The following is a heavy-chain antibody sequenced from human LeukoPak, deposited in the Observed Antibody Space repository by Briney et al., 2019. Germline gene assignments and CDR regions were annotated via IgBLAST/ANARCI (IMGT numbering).Heavy chain of an antibody. V-gene: IGHV3-48*04. J-gene: IGHJ6*02. CDR2: ISSSSSTI. D-gene: IGHD2-15*01. CDR1: GFTFSSYS. Sequence: GGSRRLSCAASGFTFSSYSMNWVRQAPGKGLEWVSYISSSSSTIYYADSVKGRFTISRDNAKNSLYLQMNSLRAEDTAVYYCARDLYCSGGSCYSDYFYYGMGVWGQGTTVTVSS. CDR3: ARDLYCSGGSCYSDYFYYGMGV.